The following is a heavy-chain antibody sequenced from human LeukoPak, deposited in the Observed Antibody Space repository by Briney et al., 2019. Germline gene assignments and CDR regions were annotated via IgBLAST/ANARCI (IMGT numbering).Heavy chain of an antibody. D-gene: IGHD2-2*01. V-gene: IGHV1-69*05. J-gene: IGHJ4*02. CDR2: IIPIFGTA. Sequence: GSSATVSCKASGGTFSSYAISWVRQAPGQGLEWMGGIIPIFGTANYAQKFQGRVTITTDESTSTAYMELSSLRSEDTAVYYCARTKGYSAAMNPSYFDYWGQGTLVTVSS. CDR3: ARTKGYSAAMNPSYFDY. CDR1: GGTFSSYA.